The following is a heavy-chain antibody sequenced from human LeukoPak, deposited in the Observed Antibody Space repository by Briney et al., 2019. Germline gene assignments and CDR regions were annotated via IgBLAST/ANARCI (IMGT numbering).Heavy chain of an antibody. CDR2: ISTGSTYI. Sequence: PGGSLRLSCAASGFTFSSYGMHWVRQAPGKGLEWVSSISTGSTYIYYADSVKGRFTISRDNSKNTLYLQMDSLRVEDMAVYYCARRGVMGGWYFDYWGQGTLVTVSS. CDR1: GFTFSSYG. CDR3: ARRGVMGGWYFDY. V-gene: IGHV3-21*01. D-gene: IGHD6-19*01. J-gene: IGHJ4*02.